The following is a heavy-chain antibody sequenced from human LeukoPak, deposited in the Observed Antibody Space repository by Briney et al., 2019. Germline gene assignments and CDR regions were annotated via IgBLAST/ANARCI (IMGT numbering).Heavy chain of an antibody. CDR1: GFTFSSYG. Sequence: GGSLRLSCAASGFTFSSYGMHWVRQAPGKGLEWVAFIRYDGSNKYYADSVKGRFTISRDNSKNTLYLQMNSLRAEDTAVYFCAKDHSGTYSYYFDYWGQGTLVTVSS. D-gene: IGHD1-26*01. V-gene: IGHV3-30*02. CDR2: IRYDGSNK. J-gene: IGHJ4*02. CDR3: AKDHSGTYSYYFDY.